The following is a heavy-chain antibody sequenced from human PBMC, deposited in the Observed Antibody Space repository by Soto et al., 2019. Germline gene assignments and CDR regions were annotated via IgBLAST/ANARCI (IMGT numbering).Heavy chain of an antibody. Sequence: QVQLVQSGAEVKKPGSSVKVSCKASGGTFSNYAITWVRQAPGQGLEWLGRIIPIFGSANFAQKFQGRVTLTADESKTTAYMELSSLRSDDTAVYYCAKDGGKEGYFGNWFDPWGQGTLVTVSS. CDR1: GGTFSNYA. V-gene: IGHV1-69*15. CDR2: IIPIFGSA. CDR3: AKDGGKEGYFGNWFDP. D-gene: IGHD1-26*01. J-gene: IGHJ5*02.